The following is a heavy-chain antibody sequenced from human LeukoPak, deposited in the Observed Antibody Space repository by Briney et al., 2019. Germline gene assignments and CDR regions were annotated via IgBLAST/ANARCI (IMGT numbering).Heavy chain of an antibody. Sequence: GGSLRLSCAASGFTFSSYGMHWVRQAPGKGLEGVAFIRYDGSNKYYADSVKGRFTISRDNSKNTLYLQMNSLRAEDTAVYYCAKSDILTGYYQSYYYYGMDVWGQGTTVTVSS. CDR3: AKSDILTGYYQSYYYYGMDV. D-gene: IGHD3-9*01. V-gene: IGHV3-30*02. CDR2: IRYDGSNK. CDR1: GFTFSSYG. J-gene: IGHJ6*02.